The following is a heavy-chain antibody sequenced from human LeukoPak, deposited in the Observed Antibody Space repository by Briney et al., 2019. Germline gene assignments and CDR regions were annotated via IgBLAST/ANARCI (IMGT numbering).Heavy chain of an antibody. CDR1: GGSISSYY. D-gene: IGHD4-17*01. CDR3: ARDPGWDYGSNSGLYDY. V-gene: IGHV4-59*01. J-gene: IGHJ4*02. Sequence: SETLSLTCTVSGGSISSYYWTWIRQPPGKGLEWIGYIYYSGSTSYNPSLKSRVTISVDTSKNQFSLKLTSVTAADTAVYYCARDPGWDYGSNSGLYDYWGQGTLVTVSS. CDR2: IYYSGST.